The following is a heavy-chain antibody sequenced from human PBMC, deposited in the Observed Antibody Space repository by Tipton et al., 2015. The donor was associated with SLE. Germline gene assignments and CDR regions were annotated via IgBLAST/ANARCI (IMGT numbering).Heavy chain of an antibody. Sequence: QVQLVQSGGGVVQPGRSLRLSCVASGFTFQTYGMHWVRRAPGKGLEWLAVIWYDGNTQYYGESVKGRFSISRDNSKKTLYLQLNSVTADDTAVYYCARFSCSPNRCSAPNFFHYFMDVWGQGTTVTVSS. D-gene: IGHD2-15*01. CDR3: ARFSCSPNRCSAPNFFHYFMDV. V-gene: IGHV3-33*01. J-gene: IGHJ6*03. CDR2: IWYDGNTQ. CDR1: GFTFQTYG.